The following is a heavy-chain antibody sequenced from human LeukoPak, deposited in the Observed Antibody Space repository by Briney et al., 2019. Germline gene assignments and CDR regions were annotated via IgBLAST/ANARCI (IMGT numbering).Heavy chain of an antibody. V-gene: IGHV1-2*02. J-gene: IGHJ6*02. CDR3: ARVQWLIPYGMDV. Sequence: GASVKVSCKASGYTFTGYYMHWVRQAPGQGLEWMGWINPNSGGTNYAQEFQGRVTMTRDTSISTAYMELSRLRSDDTAVYYCARVQWLIPYGMDVWGQGTTVTVSS. CDR2: INPNSGGT. D-gene: IGHD6-19*01. CDR1: GYTFTGYY.